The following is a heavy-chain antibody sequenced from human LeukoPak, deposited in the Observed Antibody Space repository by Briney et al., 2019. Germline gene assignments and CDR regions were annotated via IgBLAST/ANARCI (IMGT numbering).Heavy chain of an antibody. CDR3: ARAGYSSGWYHADYYYGMDV. CDR1: GFTFSSYS. D-gene: IGHD6-19*01. Sequence: GGSLRLSCAASGFTFSSYSMNWVRQAPGKGLEWVSSISSSSSYIYYADSVKGRFTISRDNAKNSLYLQMNSLRAEDTAVYYCARAGYSSGWYHADYYYGMDVWGQGTTVTVSS. CDR2: ISSSSSYI. J-gene: IGHJ6*02. V-gene: IGHV3-21*01.